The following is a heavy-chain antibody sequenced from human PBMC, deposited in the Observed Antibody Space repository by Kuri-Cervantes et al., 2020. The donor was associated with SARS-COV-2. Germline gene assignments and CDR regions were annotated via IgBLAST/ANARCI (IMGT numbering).Heavy chain of an antibody. CDR2: IYYSRST. J-gene: IGHJ5*02. V-gene: IGHV4-38-2*01. D-gene: IGHD2/OR15-2a*01. Sequence: GSLRLSCAVSGYSISSGYYRGWIRQPPGKGLEWIGSIYYSRSTYYNPSLKSRVTISVDTSKNQFSLKLSSVTAADTAVYYCASFSTRGDPWGQGTLVTVSS. CDR1: GYSISSGYY. CDR3: ASFSTRGDP.